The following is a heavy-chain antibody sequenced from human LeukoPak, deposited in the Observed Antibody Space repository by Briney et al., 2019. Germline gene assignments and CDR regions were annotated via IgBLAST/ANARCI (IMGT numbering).Heavy chain of an antibody. CDR2: ISSDGSNE. D-gene: IGHD3-10*01. J-gene: IGHJ4*02. CDR1: GFTFSSYG. CDR3: AKEGYYGSGSFPDY. Sequence: GGSLRLSCAASGFTFSSYGMHCVRQAPGKGLEWVAVISSDGSNEYYADSVKGRFTISRDNSKNTLHLQMTSLRAEDTAVYYFAKEGYYGSGSFPDYWGQGTLVTVSS. V-gene: IGHV3-30*18.